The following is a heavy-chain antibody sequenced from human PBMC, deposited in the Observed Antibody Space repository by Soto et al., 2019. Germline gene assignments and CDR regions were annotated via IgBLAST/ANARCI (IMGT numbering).Heavy chain of an antibody. CDR1: GGSIYTYY. CDR2: ISDGGST. D-gene: IGHD3-3*01. J-gene: IGHJ6*02. Sequence: SETLSLTCNVSGGSIYTYYWNWIRQSPGKGLEWIGYISDGGSTNYNPSLKGRGTISVDTSRDQVSLRLRSVTRADTAVYYCARDQYDFRSGSYYYAMEVWGQGTKVTVSS. CDR3: ARDQYDFRSGSYYYAMEV. V-gene: IGHV4-59*01.